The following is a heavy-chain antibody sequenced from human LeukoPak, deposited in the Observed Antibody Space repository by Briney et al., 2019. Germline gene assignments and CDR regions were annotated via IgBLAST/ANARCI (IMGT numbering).Heavy chain of an antibody. Sequence: GGSLRLSCAASGFTFSDYYMSWIRQAPGKGLEWVSYISSSGSTIYYADSVKGRFTISRDNAKNTLYLQMNSLKDEDTAVYYCANGASTVTELDYWGQGTLVTVSS. CDR2: ISSSGSTI. V-gene: IGHV3-11*04. J-gene: IGHJ4*02. CDR3: ANGASTVTELDY. D-gene: IGHD4-17*01. CDR1: GFTFSDYY.